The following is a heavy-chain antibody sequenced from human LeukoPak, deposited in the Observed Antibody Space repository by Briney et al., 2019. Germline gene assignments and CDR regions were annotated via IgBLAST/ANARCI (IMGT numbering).Heavy chain of an antibody. CDR1: GGSISSYY. J-gene: IGHJ4*02. CDR2: IYYSGST. CDR3: ARVIGYCSSTSCFGYFDY. V-gene: IGHV4-59*08. Sequence: SETLSLTCTVSGGSISSYYWSWNRQPPGKGLEWIGYIYYSGSTNYNPSLKSRVTTSVDTSKNQLSLKLSSVTAADTAVYYCARVIGYCSSTSCFGYFDYWGQGTLVTVSS. D-gene: IGHD2-2*01.